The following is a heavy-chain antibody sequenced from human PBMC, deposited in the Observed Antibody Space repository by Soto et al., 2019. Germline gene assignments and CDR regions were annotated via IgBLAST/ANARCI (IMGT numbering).Heavy chain of an antibody. CDR1: GYTSTNYA. CDR3: ASVRGVIFYGMDV. D-gene: IGHD3-10*02. V-gene: IGHV1-3*01. Sequence: QVLLVQSGAEVKKPGASVKVSCKAAGYTSTNYAVHWVRQAPGQRLEWMGWINAGNGNTKYSQKLQGRITTSRDTSASTAYMELSSLRSEDTAVYYGASVRGVIFYGMDVWGQGTTVTVAS. CDR2: INAGNGNT. J-gene: IGHJ6*02.